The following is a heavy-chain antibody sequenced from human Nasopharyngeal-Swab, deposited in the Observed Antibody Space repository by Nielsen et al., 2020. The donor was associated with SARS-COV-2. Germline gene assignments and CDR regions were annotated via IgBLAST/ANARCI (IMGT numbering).Heavy chain of an antibody. V-gene: IGHV1-69*13. D-gene: IGHD2-2*01. CDR2: IIPIFGTA. CDR1: GGTFSCYA. CDR3: ARTEGYCSSTSCYPWWYLDL. Sequence: SVKVSCKASGGTFSCYAISWVRQAPGQGLEWMGGIIPIFGTANYAQKFQGRVTITADESTSTAYMELSSLRSEDTAVYYCARTEGYCSSTSCYPWWYLDLWGRGTLVTVSS. J-gene: IGHJ2*01.